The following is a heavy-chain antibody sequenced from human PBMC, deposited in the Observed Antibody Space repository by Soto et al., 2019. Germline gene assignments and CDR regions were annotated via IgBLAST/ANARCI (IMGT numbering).Heavy chain of an antibody. V-gene: IGHV3-48*02. J-gene: IGHJ5*02. CDR2: ISSSSSTI. Sequence: PGGSLRLSCAASGFTCSSYSMNWVRQAPGKGLEWVSYISSSSSTIYYADSVKGRFTISRDNAKNSLYLQMNSLRDEDTAVYYCARDPGRDYDFWSGYFSWFDPWGQGTLVTVSS. CDR3: ARDPGRDYDFWSGYFSWFDP. CDR1: GFTCSSYS. D-gene: IGHD3-3*01.